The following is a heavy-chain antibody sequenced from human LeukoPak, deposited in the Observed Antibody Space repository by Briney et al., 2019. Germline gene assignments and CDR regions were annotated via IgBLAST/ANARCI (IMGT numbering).Heavy chain of an antibody. CDR2: IIPIFGTA. J-gene: IGHJ4*02. V-gene: IGHV1-69*13. CDR1: GGTFSSYA. Sequence: SVKVSCKAPGGTFSSYAINWVRQAPGQGLEWMGGIIPIFGTANYAQKFQGRVTITADESTSTAYMELSSLGSEDTAVYYCARDHSSGLYYFDYWGQGTLVTVSS. D-gene: IGHD6-19*01. CDR3: ARDHSSGLYYFDY.